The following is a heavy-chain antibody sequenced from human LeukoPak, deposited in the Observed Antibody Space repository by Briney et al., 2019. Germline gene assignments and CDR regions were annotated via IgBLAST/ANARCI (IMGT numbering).Heavy chain of an antibody. D-gene: IGHD2-15*01. CDR2: IYYSGST. CDR1: GGSISSYY. CDR3: ARHSGSGTSYDY. J-gene: IGHJ4*02. V-gene: IGHV4-59*08. Sequence: PSETLSLTCTVSGGSISSYYWSWIRQPPGKGLEWIGYIYYSGSTNYNPSLKSRVTISVDRSKNQFSLKLSSVTAADTAVYYCARHSGSGTSYDYWGQGTLVTVSS.